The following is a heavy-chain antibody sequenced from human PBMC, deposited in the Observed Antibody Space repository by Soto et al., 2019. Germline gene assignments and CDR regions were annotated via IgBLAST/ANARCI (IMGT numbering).Heavy chain of an antibody. V-gene: IGHV3-30-3*01. Sequence: GGSLRLSCAASGFTFSSYAMHWVRQAPGKGLEWVAVISYDGSNKYYADSVKGRFTISRDNSKNTLYLQMNSLRAEDTAVYYCAREGAGDYDSSGYFDYWGQGTLVTVSS. D-gene: IGHD3-22*01. CDR3: AREGAGDYDSSGYFDY. J-gene: IGHJ4*02. CDR2: ISYDGSNK. CDR1: GFTFSSYA.